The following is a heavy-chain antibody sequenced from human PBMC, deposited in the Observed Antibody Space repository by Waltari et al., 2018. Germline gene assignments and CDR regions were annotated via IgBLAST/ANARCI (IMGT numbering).Heavy chain of an antibody. CDR3: ARRGPNWYFDV. J-gene: IGHJ2*01. Sequence: QVQLQQWGAGLLQPSETLSLTCGISGGSFSAYYWNWIRQPPGKGLEWIGAIINGDTTKYNPSLDSRVTVSADRSKSQFSLTVKSVTAADTAVYYCARRGPNWYFDVWGRGTLVTVSS. CDR2: IINGDTT. V-gene: IGHV4-34*12. CDR1: GGSFSAYY.